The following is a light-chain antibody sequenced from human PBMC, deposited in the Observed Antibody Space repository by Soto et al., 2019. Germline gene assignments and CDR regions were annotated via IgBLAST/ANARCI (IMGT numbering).Light chain of an antibody. CDR3: AAWDDSLGGRV. CDR1: SSNIGSNY. CDR2: RNN. V-gene: IGLV1-47*01. Sequence: QSVLTQPPSASGTPGQRVTISCSGSSSNIGSNYVYWYQQLPGTAPKLLIYRNNQRPSGVPDRFSGSKSGTSASLAISGPRSEDEGDYYCAAWDDSLGGRVFGGGTKLTVL. J-gene: IGLJ2*01.